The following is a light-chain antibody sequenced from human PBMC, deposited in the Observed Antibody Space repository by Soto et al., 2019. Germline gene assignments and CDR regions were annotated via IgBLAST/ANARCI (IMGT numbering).Light chain of an antibody. Sequence: QSALTQPASVSGSPGQSIAISCTGTSGDIGGYNYVSWYQQHPGRAPKLMIYDVSNRPSGVSTRVSGSKSDDTASLTISGIQTEDEGDYYCLSYTTSSTYVFGTGTKLTVL. CDR1: SGDIGGYNY. V-gene: IGLV2-14*03. CDR2: DVS. CDR3: LSYTTSSTYV. J-gene: IGLJ1*01.